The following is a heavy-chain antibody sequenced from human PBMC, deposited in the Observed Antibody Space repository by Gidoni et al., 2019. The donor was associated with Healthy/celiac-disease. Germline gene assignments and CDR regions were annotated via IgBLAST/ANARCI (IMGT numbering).Heavy chain of an antibody. CDR2: IVVGSGNT. D-gene: IGHD4-17*01. J-gene: IGHJ4*02. Sequence: QLQLVQSGPEVKKPGTSLTVSCQASGFTFTSSAMQWVRQARGQRLEWIGWIVVGSGNTNYAQKFQERVTITRDRSTSTAYMELSSLRSEDTAVYYCAASRDYGSDYWGQGTLVTVSS. CDR1: GFTFTSSA. CDR3: AASRDYGSDY. V-gene: IGHV1-58*02.